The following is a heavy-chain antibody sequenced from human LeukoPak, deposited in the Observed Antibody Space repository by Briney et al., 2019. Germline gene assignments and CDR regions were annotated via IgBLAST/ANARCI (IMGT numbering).Heavy chain of an antibody. Sequence: SGTLSLTCSVSGGSITSRSFSWGWIRQPPGKGLEWIGNIDYSGTTYCNPSLKSRVTMSVDTSKNQFSLKLTSVTAADTAIYYCARDESRSDWFDPWGRGTLVIVSS. V-gene: IGHV4-39*07. J-gene: IGHJ5*02. CDR3: ARDESRSDWFDP. CDR1: GGSITSRSFS. CDR2: IDYSGTT. D-gene: IGHD6-6*01.